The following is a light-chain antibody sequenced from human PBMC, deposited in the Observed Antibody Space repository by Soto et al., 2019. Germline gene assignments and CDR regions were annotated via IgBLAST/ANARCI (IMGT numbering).Light chain of an antibody. CDR2: DVS. V-gene: IGLV2-14*01. CDR1: SSDVGGYNY. J-gene: IGLJ2*01. CDR3: SSYTRRSPPHVL. Sequence: QSVLTQPASVSGSPGQSITISCTGTSSDVGGYNYVSWYQQHPGKAPKLMIYDVSNRRSGVSHRFSASKSGNTASLTISGLQAEDEADDYCSSYTRRSPPHVLFGGGTKLTVL.